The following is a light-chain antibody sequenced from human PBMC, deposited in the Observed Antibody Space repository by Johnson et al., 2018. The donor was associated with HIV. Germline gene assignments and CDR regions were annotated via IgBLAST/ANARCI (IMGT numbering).Light chain of an antibody. Sequence: QSVLTQPPSVSAAPGQKVTISCSGSSFNIGNNYVSWYQQLPGTAPKLLIYVNNKRPSGIPDRFSGSKSGTSATLGITGLQTGDEADYYCGTWDSSLSAGVFGTGTKVTVL. CDR3: GTWDSSLSAGV. V-gene: IGLV1-51*02. CDR2: VNN. CDR1: SFNIGNNY. J-gene: IGLJ1*01.